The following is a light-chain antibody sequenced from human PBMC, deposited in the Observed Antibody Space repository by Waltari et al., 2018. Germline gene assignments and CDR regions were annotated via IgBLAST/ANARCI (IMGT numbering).Light chain of an antibody. CDR1: SSDVGGSNY. Sequence: QSALTQPASVSGSPGQSITISCTGTSSDVGGSNYVSWYQQHPGKAPKLIIYEVTNRHSGVSNRFSGSKSGNTASLTISGLQAEDEADYSCSSYTSSSTFSVVFGGGTKLTVL. CDR2: EVT. CDR3: SSYTSSSTFSVV. V-gene: IGLV2-14*01. J-gene: IGLJ2*01.